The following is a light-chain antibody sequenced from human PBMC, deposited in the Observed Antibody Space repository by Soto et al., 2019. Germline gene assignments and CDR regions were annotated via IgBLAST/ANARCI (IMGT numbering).Light chain of an antibody. Sequence: DIPMTQSPSTLSASVGDRVTITCRASQSISSWLAWYQQKPGKAPKVLIYKASSLESGGPSRFSGSGSETEVTLIISSLQPDDFATYYCQQYNSYSSLTFGQGTKVEIK. CDR2: KAS. CDR1: QSISSW. V-gene: IGKV1-5*03. CDR3: QQYNSYSSLT. J-gene: IGKJ1*01.